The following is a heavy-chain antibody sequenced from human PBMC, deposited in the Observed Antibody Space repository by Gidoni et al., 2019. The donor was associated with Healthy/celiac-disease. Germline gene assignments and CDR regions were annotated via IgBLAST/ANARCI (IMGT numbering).Heavy chain of an antibody. CDR2: IYWDDDK. D-gene: IGHD1-26*01. Sequence: QITLKESGPTLVKHTQTLTLTCTFAGFSLSTSGVGVGWIRQPPGKALEWLALIYWDDDKRYSPSLKSRLTITKDTSKNQVVLTMTNMDPVDTATYYCAHMKWELPRYYYYGMDVWGQGTTVTVSS. CDR3: AHMKWELPRYYYYGMDV. J-gene: IGHJ6*02. CDR1: GFSLSTSGVG. V-gene: IGHV2-5*02.